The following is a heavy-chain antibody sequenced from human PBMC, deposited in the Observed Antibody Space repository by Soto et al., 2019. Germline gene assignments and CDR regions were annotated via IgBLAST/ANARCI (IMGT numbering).Heavy chain of an antibody. CDR2: ISPTGNQI. V-gene: IGHV3-48*03. CDR1: GFIFSNYE. CDR3: ARSFPRFTAPDS. J-gene: IGHJ5*01. D-gene: IGHD2-21*02. Sequence: EVHLVESGGGLVQPGGSLRLSCAASGFIFSNYEMNWVRQAPGKGLQWVSFISPTGNQIYYGEGVKGRFTISRDNDKNSVFLQMNSLTAEDTAVYFCARSFPRFTAPDSWGQGTLVTVAS.